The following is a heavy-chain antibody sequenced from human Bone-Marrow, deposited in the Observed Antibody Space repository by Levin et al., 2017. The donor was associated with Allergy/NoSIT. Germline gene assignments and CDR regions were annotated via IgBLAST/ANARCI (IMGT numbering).Heavy chain of an antibody. Sequence: GGSLRLSCAASGFTFSSYSMNWVRQAPGKGLEWVSSISSSSSYIYYADSVKGRFTISRDNAKNSLYLQMNSLRAEDTAVYYCARVYGTIAAAGIFDYWGQGTLVTVSS. CDR2: ISSSSSYI. CDR3: ARVYGTIAAAGIFDY. CDR1: GFTFSSYS. D-gene: IGHD6-13*01. J-gene: IGHJ4*02. V-gene: IGHV3-21*01.